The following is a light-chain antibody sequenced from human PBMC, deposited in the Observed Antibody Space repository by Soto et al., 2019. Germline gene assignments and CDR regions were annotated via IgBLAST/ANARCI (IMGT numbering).Light chain of an antibody. Sequence: QAVLSQPPSASGTPGQTVIISCSGSRSDIGSNFVNWCQHLPGTAPKLLIYNSNQRPSGVPDRFSGSKSGTSASLAISGLQSEDEADYYCAAWDDSLTGPVFGTGTKLTVL. J-gene: IGLJ1*01. CDR2: NSN. CDR1: RSDIGSNF. CDR3: AAWDDSLTGPV. V-gene: IGLV1-44*01.